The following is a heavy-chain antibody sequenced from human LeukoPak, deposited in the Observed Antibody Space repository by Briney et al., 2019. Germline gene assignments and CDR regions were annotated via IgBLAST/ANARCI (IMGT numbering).Heavy chain of an antibody. CDR3: ARDSNYYGSGSLDY. CDR1: GYTFTSYA. CDR2: INAGNGNT. Sequence: ASVKVSCKASGYTFTSYAMHWVRQATGQRLEWMGWINAGNGNTKYSQKFQGRVTITRDTSASTAYMELSSLRSEDTAVYYCARDSNYYGSGSLDYWGQGTLVTVSS. V-gene: IGHV1-3*01. D-gene: IGHD3-10*01. J-gene: IGHJ4*02.